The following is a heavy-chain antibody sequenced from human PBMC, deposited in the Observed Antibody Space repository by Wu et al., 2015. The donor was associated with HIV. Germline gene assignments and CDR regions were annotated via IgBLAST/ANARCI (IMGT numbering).Heavy chain of an antibody. CDR2: VDPEDGET. CDR1: GYIFTDFY. V-gene: IGHV1-69-2*01. J-gene: IGHJ4*02. D-gene: IGHD2-21*01. CDR3: ATGDEGGGYSEF. Sequence: VQLVQSGAEVKKPGTSVTISCRVSGYIFTDFYLHWVQQAPGKGLEWMGLVDPEDGETTYAEKFQGRVAITADTSTNTAYMQLSSLEFDDTAIYYCATGDEGGGYSEFWGQGTLVTVS.